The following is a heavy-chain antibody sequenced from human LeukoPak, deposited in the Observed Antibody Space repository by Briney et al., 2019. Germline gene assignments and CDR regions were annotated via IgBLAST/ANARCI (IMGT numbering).Heavy chain of an antibody. CDR1: GGSISSYY. V-gene: IGHV4-59*01. D-gene: IGHD6-13*01. CDR2: IYYSGST. Sequence: PSETLSLTCTVSGGSISSYYWSWIRQPPGKGLEWIGYIYYSGSTNYNPSLKSRVTISVDTSKNQFSLKLSSVSAADTAVYYCASQSISWYGAAYYYYMDVWGKGTTVTVSS. CDR3: ASQSISWYGAAYYYYMDV. J-gene: IGHJ6*03.